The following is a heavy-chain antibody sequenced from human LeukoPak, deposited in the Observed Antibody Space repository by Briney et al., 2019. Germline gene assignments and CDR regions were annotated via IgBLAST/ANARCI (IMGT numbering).Heavy chain of an antibody. CDR2: ISGSGGST. J-gene: IGHJ4*02. Sequence: GGSLRLSCAASGFTFSSYAMSWVRQAPGKGLEWVSAISGSGGSTYYADSVKGRFTISRDSSKNTLYLQMNSLRAEDTAVYYCAKVYDSSGWYYFDYWGRGTLVTVSS. V-gene: IGHV3-23*01. CDR3: AKVYDSSGWYYFDY. CDR1: GFTFSSYA. D-gene: IGHD6-19*01.